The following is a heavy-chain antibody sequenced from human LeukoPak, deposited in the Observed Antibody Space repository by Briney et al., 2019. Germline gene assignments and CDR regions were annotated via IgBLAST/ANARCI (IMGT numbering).Heavy chain of an antibody. CDR2: ISWNSGSI. V-gene: IGHV3-9*01. D-gene: IGHD6-13*01. J-gene: IGHJ4*02. CDR1: GFTFDDYA. CDR3: AKGIDSSSWMGFDY. Sequence: GRSLRLSCAASGFTFDDYAMHWVRQAPGKGLEWVSGISWNSGSIGYADSVKGRFTISRDNAKNSLYLQMNSLRAEDTALYYCAKGIDSSSWMGFDYWGQGTLVTVSS.